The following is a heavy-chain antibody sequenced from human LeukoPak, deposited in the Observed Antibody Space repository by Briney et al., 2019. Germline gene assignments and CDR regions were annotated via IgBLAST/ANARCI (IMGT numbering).Heavy chain of an antibody. V-gene: IGHV3-30-3*01. CDR1: GFTFSSYA. D-gene: IGHD6-19*01. J-gene: IGHJ3*02. CDR2: ISYDGSNK. Sequence: PGGSLRLSCAASGFTFSSYAMHWVRQAPGKGLEWVAVISYDGSNKYYADSVKGRFTISRDSSKNTLYLQMNSLRAEDTAVYYCARDRHSSGWFSRAFDIWGQGTMVTVSS. CDR3: ARDRHSSGWFSRAFDI.